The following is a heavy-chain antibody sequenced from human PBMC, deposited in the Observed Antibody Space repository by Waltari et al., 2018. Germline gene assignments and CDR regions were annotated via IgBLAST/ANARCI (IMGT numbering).Heavy chain of an antibody. Sequence: QVQLQESGPGLVKPSETLSLTSPVSGGSIRSYSWRWIRQPAGKGLEWIGRIYTSGSTNYNPSLKSRVTMSVDTSKNQFSLKLSSVTAADTAVYYCARSTTSSPPFDYWGQGTLVTVSS. V-gene: IGHV4-4*07. CDR2: IYTSGST. CDR3: ARSTTSSPPFDY. D-gene: IGHD6-6*01. J-gene: IGHJ4*02. CDR1: GGSIRSYS.